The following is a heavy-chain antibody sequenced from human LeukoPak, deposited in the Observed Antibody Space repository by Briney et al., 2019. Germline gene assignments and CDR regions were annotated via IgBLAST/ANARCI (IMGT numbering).Heavy chain of an antibody. J-gene: IGHJ1*01. CDR3: AKRAVGATTFVEYFQH. V-gene: IGHV3-23*01. CDR2: ISGSGGST. CDR1: GFTFSSYA. Sequence: GSLRLSCAASGFTFSSYAMSWVRQAPGKGLEWVLAISGSGGSTYYADSVKGRFTISRDNSKNTLYLQMNSLRAEDTAVYYCAKRAVGATTFVEYFQHWGQGTLVTVSS. D-gene: IGHD1-26*01.